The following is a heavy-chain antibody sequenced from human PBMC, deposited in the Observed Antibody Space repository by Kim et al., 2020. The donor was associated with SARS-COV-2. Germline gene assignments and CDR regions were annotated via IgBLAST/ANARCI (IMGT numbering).Heavy chain of an antibody. V-gene: IGHV3-23*03. J-gene: IGHJ4*02. Sequence: GGSLRLSCAASGFTFSSYAMSWVRQAPGKGLEWVSVIYSGGSSTYYADSVKGRFTISRDNSKNTLYLQMNSLRAEDTAVYYCAKDRGIFGVVIKWFDYWGQGTLVTVSS. CDR1: GFTFSSYA. D-gene: IGHD3-3*01. CDR3: AKDRGIFGVVIKWFDY. CDR2: IYSGGSST.